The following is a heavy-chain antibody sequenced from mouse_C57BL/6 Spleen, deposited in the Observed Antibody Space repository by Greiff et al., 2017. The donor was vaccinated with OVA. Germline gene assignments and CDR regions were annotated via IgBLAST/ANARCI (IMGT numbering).Heavy chain of an antibody. CDR2: ISSGSSTI. Sequence: DVMLVESGGGLVKPGGSLKLSCAASGFTFSDYGMHWVRQAPEKGLEWVAYISSGSSTIYYADTVKGRFTIARYNAKNTLFLQMTSLRSEDTAMYYCARRYYGSSHFDYWGQGTTLTVSS. CDR3: ARRYYGSSHFDY. V-gene: IGHV5-17*01. D-gene: IGHD1-1*01. J-gene: IGHJ2*01. CDR1: GFTFSDYG.